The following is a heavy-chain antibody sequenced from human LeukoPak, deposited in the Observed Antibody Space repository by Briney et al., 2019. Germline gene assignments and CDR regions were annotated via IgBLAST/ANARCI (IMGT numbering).Heavy chain of an antibody. CDR3: GGGGWYYFHY. CDR1: ELSVSSNY. Sequence: GGSLRLSCAASELSVSSNYMSWVRQAPGKGLEWVSVTYAGGSTYYADSVKGRFTISRDNSKNTLYLEMNSLRAEDTAVYYCGGGGWYYFHYRGQGTLVTVSS. J-gene: IGHJ4*02. D-gene: IGHD2-15*01. V-gene: IGHV3-53*01. CDR2: TYAGGST.